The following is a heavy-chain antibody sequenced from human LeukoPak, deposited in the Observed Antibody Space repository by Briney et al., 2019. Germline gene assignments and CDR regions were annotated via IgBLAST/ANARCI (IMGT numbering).Heavy chain of an antibody. J-gene: IGHJ4*02. CDR2: ISSSSTYI. V-gene: IGHV3-21*01. CDR1: GFTFGPYS. CDR3: ARDRDGIAVAGTPFDY. Sequence: GGSLRLSCAASGFTFGPYSMNWVRQAPGKGLEWVSSISSSSTYIYYADSVKGRFTISRDNAKNSLYLQMNSLRVEDAAVYYCARDRDGIAVAGTPFDYWGQGTLVTVSS. D-gene: IGHD6-19*01.